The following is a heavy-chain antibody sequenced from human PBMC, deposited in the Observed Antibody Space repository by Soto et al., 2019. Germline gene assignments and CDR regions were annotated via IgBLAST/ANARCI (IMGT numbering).Heavy chain of an antibody. CDR1: GFTFSSYG. CDR2: ISYDGSNK. D-gene: IGHD6-13*01. V-gene: IGHV3-30*18. Sequence: GGSLRLSCAASGFTFSSYGMHWVRQAPGKGLEWVAVISYDGSNKYYADSVKGRFTISRDNSKNTLYLQMNSLRAEDTAVYYCAKDGAGSWYGSHWGQGTLVTVSS. CDR3: AKDGAGSWYGSH. J-gene: IGHJ4*02.